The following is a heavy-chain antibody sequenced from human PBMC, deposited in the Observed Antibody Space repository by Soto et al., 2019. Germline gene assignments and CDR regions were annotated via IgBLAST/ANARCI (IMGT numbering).Heavy chain of an antibody. D-gene: IGHD3-3*01. CDR1: SGSIRSSNW. CDR3: ARDSYYDFWSGYQTHGSYYYYGMDV. Sequence: PSETLSLTCAVSSGSIRSSNWWSWVRQPPGKGLEWIGEIYHSGSTYYNPSLKSRVTISVDTSKNQLSLKLSSVTAADTAVYYCARDSYYDFWSGYQTHGSYYYYGMDVWGQGTTVTVSS. V-gene: IGHV4-4*02. CDR2: IYHSGST. J-gene: IGHJ6*02.